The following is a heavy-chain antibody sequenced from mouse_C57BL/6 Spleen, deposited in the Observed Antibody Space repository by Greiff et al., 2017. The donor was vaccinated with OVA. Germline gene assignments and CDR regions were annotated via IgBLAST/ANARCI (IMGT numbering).Heavy chain of an antibody. CDR2: IRNKANGYTT. V-gene: IGHV7-3*01. CDR1: GFTFTDYY. J-gene: IGHJ4*01. CDR3: ARHYEMDY. Sequence: EVQLQESGGGLVQPGGSLSLSCAASGFTFTDYYMSWVRQPPGKALEWLGFIRNKANGYTTEYSASVKGRFTISRDNSQSILYLQMNALRAEDSATYYCARHYEMDYWGQGTSVTVSS.